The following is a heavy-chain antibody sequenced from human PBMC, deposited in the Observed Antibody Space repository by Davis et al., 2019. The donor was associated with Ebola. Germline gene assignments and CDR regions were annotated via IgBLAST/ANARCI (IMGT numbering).Heavy chain of an antibody. Sequence: PGGSLRLSCAASGLTFSGYNVNWVRQAPGKGLEWVSSISSRSNYIYYADSLKGRFTISRDNAKNSVYLEMNSLRAEDTAVYYCARAQEMATNVPGYWGQGTVVIVSS. V-gene: IGHV3-21*01. J-gene: IGHJ4*02. D-gene: IGHD5-24*01. CDR2: ISSRSNYI. CDR3: ARAQEMATNVPGY. CDR1: GLTFSGYN.